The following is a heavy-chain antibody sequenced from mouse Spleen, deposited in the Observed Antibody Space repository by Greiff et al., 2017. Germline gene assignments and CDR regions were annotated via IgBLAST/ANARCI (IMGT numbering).Heavy chain of an antibody. CDR3: ARPLGRHYFDY. CDR1: GFTFSDYG. V-gene: IGHV5-17*01. J-gene: IGHJ2*01. CDR2: ISSGSSTI. D-gene: IGHD4-1*01. Sequence: EVKLVESGGGLVKPGGSLKLSCAASGFTFSDYGMHWVRQAPEKGLEWVAYISSGSSTIYYADTVKGRFTISRDNAKNTLFLQMTSLRSEDTAMYYCARPLGRHYFDYWGQGTTLTVSS.